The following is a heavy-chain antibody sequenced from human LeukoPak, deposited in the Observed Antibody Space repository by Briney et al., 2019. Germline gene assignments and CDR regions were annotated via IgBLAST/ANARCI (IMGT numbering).Heavy chain of an antibody. CDR3: GVSPRRDAFDF. J-gene: IGHJ3*01. CDR2: IKQDGSDK. CDR1: GVTISSYW. V-gene: IGHV3-7*01. Sequence: PGGTLRLSCAVSGVTISSYWRSWVRQAPGEGLKWVGDIKQDGSDKYYVFSVKGRFTISRDNAKNSLYLNMNSLRAEDTAVYYCGVSPRRDAFDFWGQGTMVTVSS.